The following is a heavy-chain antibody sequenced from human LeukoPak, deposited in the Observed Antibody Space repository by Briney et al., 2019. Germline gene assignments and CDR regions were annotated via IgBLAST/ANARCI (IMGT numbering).Heavy chain of an antibody. CDR3: AGDRLYYYGSGSYYTDYFDY. CDR1: VYTFTSYG. CDR2: ISAYNGNT. J-gene: IGHJ4*02. D-gene: IGHD3-10*01. Sequence: ASVKVSCKASVYTFTSYGISWVRQAPGQGLEWMGWISAYNGNTNYAQKLQGRVTMTTDTSTSTAYMELRSLRSDDTAVYYCAGDRLYYYGSGSYYTDYFDYWGQGTLVTVSS. V-gene: IGHV1-18*01.